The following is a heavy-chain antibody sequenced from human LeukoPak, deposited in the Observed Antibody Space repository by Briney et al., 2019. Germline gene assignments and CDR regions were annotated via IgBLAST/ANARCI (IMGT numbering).Heavy chain of an antibody. Sequence: SGGSLRLSCAASGFTFDDYGMSWVRQAPGKGLEWVSGINWNGSSTGYADSVKGRFTISRDNAKNSLYLQMNSLRAEDTALYYCAGAGITIFGVVTGYYYMDVWGKGTTVTVSS. CDR1: GFTFDDYG. D-gene: IGHD3-3*01. CDR3: AGAGITIFGVVTGYYYMDV. J-gene: IGHJ6*03. CDR2: INWNGSST. V-gene: IGHV3-20*04.